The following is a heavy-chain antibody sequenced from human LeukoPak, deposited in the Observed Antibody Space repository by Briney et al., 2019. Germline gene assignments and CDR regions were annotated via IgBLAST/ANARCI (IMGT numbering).Heavy chain of an antibody. Sequence: ASVTVSCKASGYTFTSYYMHWVRQAPGQGLEWMGIINPSGGSTSYAQKFQGRVTMTRDTSTSTVYMELSSLRSEDTAVYYCARDLAEDDILTGYPDYWGQGTLVTVSS. V-gene: IGHV1-46*01. CDR2: INPSGGST. CDR3: ARDLAEDDILTGYPDY. J-gene: IGHJ4*02. CDR1: GYTFTSYY. D-gene: IGHD3-9*01.